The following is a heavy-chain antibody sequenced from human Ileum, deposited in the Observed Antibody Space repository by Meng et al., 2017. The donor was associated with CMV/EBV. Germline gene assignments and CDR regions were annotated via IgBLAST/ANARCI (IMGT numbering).Heavy chain of an antibody. V-gene: IGHV3-23*03. D-gene: IGHD5-24*01. CDR1: GFTFSSYA. J-gene: IGHJ3*02. CDR2: IYSGGSST. Sequence: GESLKISCAASGFTFSSYAMSWVRQAPGKGLEWVSVIYSGGSSTYYADSVKGRFTISRDNSKNTLYLQMNSLRAEDTAVYYCAKENVAGHARWDAFDIWGQGTTVT. CDR3: AKENVAGHARWDAFDI.